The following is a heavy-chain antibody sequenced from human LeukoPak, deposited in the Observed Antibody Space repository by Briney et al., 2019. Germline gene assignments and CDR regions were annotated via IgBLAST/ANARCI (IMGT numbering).Heavy chain of an antibody. CDR2: IYTSGST. CDR3: ARDVYSSSWYGYFDY. J-gene: IGHJ4*02. D-gene: IGHD6-13*01. V-gene: IGHV4-4*07. CDR1: GGSISSYY. Sequence: SETLSLTCTVSGGSISSYYWSWIRQPAGKGLEWIGRIYTSGSTNYNPSLKSRVTMSVDTSKSQFSLKLSSVTAADTAVYYCARDVYSSSWYGYFDYWGQGTLVTVSS.